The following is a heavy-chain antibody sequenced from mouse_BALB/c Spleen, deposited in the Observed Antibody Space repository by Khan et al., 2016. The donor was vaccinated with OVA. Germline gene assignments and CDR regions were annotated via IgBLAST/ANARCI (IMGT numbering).Heavy chain of an antibody. CDR2: ISPGSGDT. Sequence: QVRLQQSGAELARPGASVKLSCKASGYTFTDYYINWVKQRTGQGLEWIGEISPGSGDTYYNERFKGKATLTADKYSSTAYMQLSSLTSEASAVYFCARRNYFGYTFAYWGQGTLVTVSA. V-gene: IGHV1-77*01. D-gene: IGHD1-2*01. CDR3: ARRNYFGYTFAY. CDR1: GYTFTDYY. J-gene: IGHJ3*01.